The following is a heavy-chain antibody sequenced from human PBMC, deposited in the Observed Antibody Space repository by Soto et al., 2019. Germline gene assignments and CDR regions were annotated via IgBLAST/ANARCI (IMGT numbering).Heavy chain of an antibody. CDR3: ARSVTTHLAADF. CDR2: INPNTGGT. V-gene: IGHV1-2*04. D-gene: IGHD4-17*01. J-gene: IGHJ4*02. CDR1: GYTFTSYY. Sequence: ASVKVSCKASGYTFTSYYMHWVRQAPGQGLEWMGWINPNTGGTNYAQKFQGWVTLTRDTSVTTAYMEVSRLTSGDTAVYFCARSVTTHLAADFWGQGTLVTVSS.